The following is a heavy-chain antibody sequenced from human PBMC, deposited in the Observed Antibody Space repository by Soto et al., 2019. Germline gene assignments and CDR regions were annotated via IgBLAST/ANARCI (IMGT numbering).Heavy chain of an antibody. D-gene: IGHD5-12*01. V-gene: IGHV1-69*13. CDR2: IIPMFGTP. CDR1: CVTFNSQD. J-gene: IGHJ4*02. CDR3: ATSEGRDGYSFDY. Sequence: SVNVSCKASCVTFNSQDMRWVRRAPGQGLEWMGGIIPMFGTPHYAEKFQDRVTITADESTGTAYLELSSLTSEDTAVYYCATSEGRDGYSFDYWGPGTLVTVSS.